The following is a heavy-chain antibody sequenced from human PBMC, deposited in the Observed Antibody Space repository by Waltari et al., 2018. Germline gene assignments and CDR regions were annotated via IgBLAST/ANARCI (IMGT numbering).Heavy chain of an antibody. CDR1: GGTFSSYA. CDR2: SIPIFGKA. Sequence: QVQLVQSGAEVTKPGSSVKVSCKASGGTFSSYAISWVRQAPGQGLEWMGGSIPIFGKANYAQKCQGRVTITTDESTSTAYMELSSLRSEDTAVYYCARGVVTTQGGYYYGMDVWGQGTTVTVSS. CDR3: ARGVVTTQGGYYYGMDV. V-gene: IGHV1-69*05. D-gene: IGHD2-15*01. J-gene: IGHJ6*02.